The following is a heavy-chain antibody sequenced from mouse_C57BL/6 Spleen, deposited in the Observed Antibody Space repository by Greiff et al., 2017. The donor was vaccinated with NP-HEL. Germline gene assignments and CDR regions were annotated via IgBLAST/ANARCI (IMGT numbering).Heavy chain of an antibody. V-gene: IGHV1-26*01. CDR3: SAGSYYGFKGY. CDR1: GYTFTDYY. Sequence: VQLQQSGPELVKPGASVKISCKASGYTFTDYYMNWVKQSHGKSLEWIGDINPNNGGTSYNQKFKGKATLTVDKYSSTAYMELRSLTSEDSAVYYCSAGSYYGFKGYWGQGTTLTVSS. J-gene: IGHJ2*01. CDR2: INPNNGGT. D-gene: IGHD1-1*01.